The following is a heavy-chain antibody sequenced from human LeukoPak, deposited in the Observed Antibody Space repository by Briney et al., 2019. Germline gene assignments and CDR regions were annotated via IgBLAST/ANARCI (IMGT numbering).Heavy chain of an antibody. CDR1: GFRFTSYA. D-gene: IGHD5-18*01. Sequence: GGSLRLSCAASGFRFTSYAVSCVRQTPGKGLEWVSGISSSGSTIYYADSVKGRFTISRDNSKSTLYLQMNSLRAEDTAIYYCAKPLTVPGYHRDCWGPVTLVTVSS. V-gene: IGHV3-23*01. CDR2: ISSSGSTI. CDR3: AKPLTVPGYHRDC. J-gene: IGHJ5*01.